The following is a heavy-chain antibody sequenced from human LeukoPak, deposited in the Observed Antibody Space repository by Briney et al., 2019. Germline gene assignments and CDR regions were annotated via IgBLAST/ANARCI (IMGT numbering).Heavy chain of an antibody. CDR2: ISGSGGST. CDR3: AKDHSGSYYGYFDY. D-gene: IGHD1-26*01. J-gene: IGHJ4*02. Sequence: GGSLRLSCAASGFTFSSCAMSWVRQAPGKGLEWVSAISGSGGSTYYADSVKGRFTISRDNSKNTLYLQMNSLRAEDTAVYYGAKDHSGSYYGYFDYWGQGTLVTVSS. CDR1: GFTFSSCA. V-gene: IGHV3-23*01.